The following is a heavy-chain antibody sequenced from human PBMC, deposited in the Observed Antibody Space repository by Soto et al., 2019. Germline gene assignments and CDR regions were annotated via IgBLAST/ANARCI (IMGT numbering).Heavy chain of an antibody. CDR2: ISYDGSNK. D-gene: IGHD2-2*01. CDR1: GFTFSSYA. V-gene: IGHV3-30-3*01. Sequence: GSLRLSCAASGFTFSSYAMHWVRQAPGKGLEWVAVISYDGSNKYYADSVKGRLTISRDNSKNTLYLQMNSLRAEDTAVYYCARDRSSTSSYYYYGMDVWGQGTTVTVSS. J-gene: IGHJ6*02. CDR3: ARDRSSTSSYYYYGMDV.